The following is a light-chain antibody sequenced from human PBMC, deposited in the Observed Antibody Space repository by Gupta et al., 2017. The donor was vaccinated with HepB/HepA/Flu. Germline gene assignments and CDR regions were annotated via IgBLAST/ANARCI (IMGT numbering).Light chain of an antibody. J-gene: IGKJ2*01. CDR1: QNIDSH. Sequence: QMTQSPSILTASVGDRVTITCRASQNIDSHLNWYQHRPGKAPELLIYGVSTVHSGVPSRFSGSGSGTEFTLTINKRQPEDFASYYCQKTLLTPFTFGQGTRMEIK. CDR3: QKTLLTPFT. CDR2: GVS. V-gene: IGKV1-39*02.